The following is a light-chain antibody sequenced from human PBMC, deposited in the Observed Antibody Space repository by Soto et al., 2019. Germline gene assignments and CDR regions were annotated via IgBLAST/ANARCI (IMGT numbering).Light chain of an antibody. Sequence: EIVLTQSPATLSLSPGESATLSCGASRSVSSYLAWYQQKPGQAPRLLIHDASTRATATPERFSGSGSGTDFTLTISRLEPEDFAVYYCHQYDTIVQTFGQGTKGDIK. J-gene: IGKJ1*01. CDR2: DAS. V-gene: IGKV3D-20*01. CDR3: HQYDTIVQT. CDR1: RSVSSY.